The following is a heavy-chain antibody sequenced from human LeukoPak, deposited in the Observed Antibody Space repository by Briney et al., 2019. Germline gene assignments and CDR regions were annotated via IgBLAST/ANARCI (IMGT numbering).Heavy chain of an antibody. J-gene: IGHJ4*02. Sequence: PGGSLRLSCAASGFTFSHYWMHWVRQAPGKGLVWVSDITGDGSGTNYADSVKGRFTISRDNAKNTLYLQMNSLRAEDTAVYYCAKVITFGGVISHFDYWGQGTLVTVSS. CDR3: AKVITFGGVISHFDY. CDR2: ITGDGSGT. V-gene: IGHV3-74*01. D-gene: IGHD3-16*02. CDR1: GFTFSHYW.